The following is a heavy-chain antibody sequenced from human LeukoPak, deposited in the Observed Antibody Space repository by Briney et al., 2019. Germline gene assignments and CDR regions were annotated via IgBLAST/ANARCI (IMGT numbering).Heavy chain of an antibody. CDR3: ARDRHCTNGVCYLRFFDY. D-gene: IGHD2-8*01. CDR2: INPNSGGT. J-gene: IGHJ4*02. V-gene: IGHV1-2*02. Sequence: ASVKVSCKASGYTFTGYYMHWVRQAPGQGLEWMGWINPNSGGTNYAQKFQGRVTMTRGTSISTAYMELSRLRSDDTAVYYCARDRHCTNGVCYLRFFDYWGQGTLVTVSS. CDR1: GYTFTGYY.